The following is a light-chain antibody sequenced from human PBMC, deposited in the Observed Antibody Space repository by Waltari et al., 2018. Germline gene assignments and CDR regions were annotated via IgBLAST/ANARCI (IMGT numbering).Light chain of an antibody. CDR2: GAS. J-gene: IGKJ1*01. CDR3: QQYNNWPPWT. V-gene: IGKV3-15*01. CDR1: QTISSN. Sequence: EPVMTQSPATLSVSPGETATLSCRASQTISSNLAWYQQKPGQAPRLLIHGASTRAIGIPDRFSGSGSGTQFTLTISSLQSEDVAVYYCQQYNNWPPWTFGQGTKVEIK.